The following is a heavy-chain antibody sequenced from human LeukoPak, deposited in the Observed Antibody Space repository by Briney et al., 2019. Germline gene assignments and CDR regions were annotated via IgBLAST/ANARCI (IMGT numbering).Heavy chain of an antibody. Sequence: SETLSLTCTVSGGSVSSGGYYWSWIRQPPGKGLEWIGYIYYSGSTNYNPSLRSRVIISIDTSKTQFSLRLSSVTAADTAVYYCARGWVAHYFDYWGQGTLVTVSS. V-gene: IGHV4-61*08. CDR3: ARGWVAHYFDY. CDR1: GGSVSSGGYY. CDR2: IYYSGST. J-gene: IGHJ4*02. D-gene: IGHD2-15*01.